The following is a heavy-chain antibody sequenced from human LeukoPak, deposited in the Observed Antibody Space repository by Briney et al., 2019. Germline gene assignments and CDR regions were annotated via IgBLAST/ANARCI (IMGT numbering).Heavy chain of an antibody. J-gene: IGHJ5*02. CDR1: GGSISSSSYY. CDR3: ARHPRYSSGWCGHPNWFDP. Sequence: SETLSLTCTVSGGSISSSSYYWGWIRQPPGKGLEWIGSIYYSGSTYYNPSLKSRVTISVDTSKNQFSLKLSSVTAADTAVYYCARHPRYSSGWCGHPNWFDPWGHGTLVTVSS. CDR2: IYYSGST. V-gene: IGHV4-39*01. D-gene: IGHD6-19*01.